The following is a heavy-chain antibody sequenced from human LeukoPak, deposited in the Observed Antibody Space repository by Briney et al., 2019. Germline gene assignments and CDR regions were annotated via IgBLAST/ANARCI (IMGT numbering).Heavy chain of an antibody. V-gene: IGHV4-59*01. CDR1: GGSINSYY. CDR3: ARGGYCSGGSCYSRRMVDY. J-gene: IGHJ4*02. D-gene: IGHD2-15*01. CDR2: IYSAGST. Sequence: SEPLSLTCTVSGGSINSYYWNWIRQSPGQGLEWIGFIYSAGSTNYNPSLKSRVAISVDTSKNQFSLKLSSVTAADTAVYYCARGGYCSGGSCYSRRMVDYWGQGTLVTVSS.